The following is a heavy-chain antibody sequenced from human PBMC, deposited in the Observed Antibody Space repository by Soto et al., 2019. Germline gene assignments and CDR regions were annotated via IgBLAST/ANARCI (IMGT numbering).Heavy chain of an antibody. CDR1: SGSFSTYY. J-gene: IGHJ4*02. CDR3: AGGAAADYFDY. D-gene: IGHD6-13*01. Sequence: SETLSLTCTVPSGSFSTYYWSWIRQPAGKGLEWIGRIYSTGSTLYNPSLKSRITMSVDTSKNLFSLKLSSVTGADTAVYYCAGGAAADYFDYWGQGTLVTVSS. CDR2: IYSTGST. V-gene: IGHV4-4*07.